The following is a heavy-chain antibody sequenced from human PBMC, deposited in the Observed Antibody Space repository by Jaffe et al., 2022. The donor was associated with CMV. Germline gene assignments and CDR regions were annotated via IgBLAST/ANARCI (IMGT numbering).Heavy chain of an antibody. CDR2: IAGGGGDR. Sequence: EVQLLESGGGLVQPGGSLRLSCAASGFIFSSYAMTWVRQAPGKGLDWVSVIAGGGGDRYYADSVKGRFAISRGNSENMLYLQMNSLRAEDTAVYYCAKAVGVAARGARFEFLGQGTLVTVSS. V-gene: IGHV3-23*01. D-gene: IGHD3-10*01. CDR3: AKAVGVAARGARFEF. J-gene: IGHJ4*02. CDR1: GFIFSSYA.